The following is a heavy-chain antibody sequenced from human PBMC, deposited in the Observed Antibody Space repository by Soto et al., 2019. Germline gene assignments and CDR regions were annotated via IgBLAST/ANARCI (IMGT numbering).Heavy chain of an antibody. D-gene: IGHD2-8*02. CDR2: ISYSGST. Sequence: QVQLQESGPGLVKPSQTLSLTCTVSGDSISSGGYYWTWIRQHPGTGLEWIGYISYSGSTYYNPSLNRRISISVDMSKNQFSLKLYSVTAADTAVYYCARDTVKRDPPGDYYYYGLDVWGQGTTVTVSS. V-gene: IGHV4-31*03. CDR1: GDSISSGGYY. J-gene: IGHJ6*02. CDR3: ARDTVKRDPPGDYYYYGLDV.